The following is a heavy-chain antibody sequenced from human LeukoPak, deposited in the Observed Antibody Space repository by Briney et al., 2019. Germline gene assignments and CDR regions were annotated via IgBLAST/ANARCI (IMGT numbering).Heavy chain of an antibody. J-gene: IGHJ4*02. D-gene: IGHD3-16*01. CDR2: IDPSGGST. CDR1: GYTFTRYY. CDR3: ARDFGDMPNY. Sequence: GASVKVSCKASGYTFTRYYMHWVRQAPGQGLEWMGIIDPSGGSTSYAQNFQGGVTMTRDATTSTVYLELSSLRSEDTAVYYCARDFGDMPNYGGQGTLVTVSS. V-gene: IGHV1-46*01.